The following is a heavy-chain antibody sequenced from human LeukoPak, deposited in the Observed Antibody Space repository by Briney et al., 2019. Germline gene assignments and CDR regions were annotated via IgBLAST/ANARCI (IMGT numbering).Heavy chain of an antibody. Sequence: PSETLSLTCTVSGGSISSYYWSWIRQPPGKGLEWIGYIYYSGSTNYNPSLKSRVTISVDTSKNQFSLKLSSVTAADTAVYYCARQRAAIWGFDYWGQGTLVTVSS. V-gene: IGHV4-59*08. D-gene: IGHD3-16*01. CDR1: GGSISSYY. CDR2: IYYSGST. CDR3: ARQRAAIWGFDY. J-gene: IGHJ4*02.